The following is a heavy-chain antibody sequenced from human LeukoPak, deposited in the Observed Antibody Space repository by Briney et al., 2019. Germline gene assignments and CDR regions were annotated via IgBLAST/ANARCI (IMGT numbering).Heavy chain of an antibody. CDR1: GGSISSSSYW. V-gene: IGHV4-39*01. J-gene: IGHJ4*02. CDR3: ARNYYESSGYYPWNFDY. Sequence: SETLSLTCTVSGGSISSSSYWRGWIRQPPGKGLEWIANIYYSGSTHYNPSLKSRVTISIEKSKNQFSLKLSSVTAADTAVYDCARNYYESSGYYPWNFDYWGQGTLVTVSS. CDR2: IYYSGST. D-gene: IGHD3-22*01.